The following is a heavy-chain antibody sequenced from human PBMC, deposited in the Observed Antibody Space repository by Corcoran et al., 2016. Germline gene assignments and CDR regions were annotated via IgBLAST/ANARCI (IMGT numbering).Heavy chain of an antibody. CDR3: ARDRYSSGWYMGDYYYYGMDV. CDR2: INPSGGST. Sequence: QVQLVQSGAEVKKPGASVKVSCKASGYTFTSYYMHWVRKAPGQGLEWMGIINPSGGSTSYAQKFQGRVTMTRDTSTSTVYMELSRLRSEDTAVYYCARDRYSSGWYMGDYYYYGMDVWGQGTTVTVSS. V-gene: IGHV1-46*01. D-gene: IGHD6-19*01. CDR1: GYTFTSYY. J-gene: IGHJ6*02.